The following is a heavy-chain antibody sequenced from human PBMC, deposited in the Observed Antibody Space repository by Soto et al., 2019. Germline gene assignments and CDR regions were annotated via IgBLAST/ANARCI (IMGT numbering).Heavy chain of an antibody. V-gene: IGHV3-30*18. D-gene: IGHD2-15*01. J-gene: IGHJ3*02. CDR2: ISYDGSNK. CDR1: GFTFSSYG. CDR3: AKLLSGLKDAFDI. Sequence: QVQLVESGGGVVQPGRSLRLSCAASGFTFSSYGMHWVRQAPGKGLEWVAVISYDGSNKYYADSVKGRFTISRDNSKNTLYLQMNSLRAEDTAVDYCAKLLSGLKDAFDIWGQGTMVTVSS.